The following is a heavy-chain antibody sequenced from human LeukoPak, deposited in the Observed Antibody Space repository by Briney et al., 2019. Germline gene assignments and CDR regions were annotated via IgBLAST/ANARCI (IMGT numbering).Heavy chain of an antibody. CDR2: ISYDGSQK. V-gene: IGHV3-30*03. Sequence: GGSLRLSCAASGFSLSDYGLHWVRQAPGKGLEWVALISYDGSQKNFADSVKGRFTTSRDNSKFTMYLEMNSLRAEDTAVYFCARDKDGWGIHDFWGQGTLVTVSS. D-gene: IGHD3-16*01. J-gene: IGHJ4*02. CDR1: GFSLSDYG. CDR3: ARDKDGWGIHDF.